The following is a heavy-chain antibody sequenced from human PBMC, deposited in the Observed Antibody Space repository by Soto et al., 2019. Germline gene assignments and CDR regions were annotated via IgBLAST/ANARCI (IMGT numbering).Heavy chain of an antibody. Sequence: QSGGSLRLSCAASGFTFSSYGVHWVRQAPGKGLEWVAVISYDGSNKYYADSVKGRFTISRDNSKNTLYLQMNSLRAEDTAVYYCAKDLELELHAFDIWGQGTMVTVSS. CDR2: ISYDGSNK. CDR3: AKDLELELHAFDI. V-gene: IGHV3-30*18. J-gene: IGHJ3*02. D-gene: IGHD1-7*01. CDR1: GFTFSSYG.